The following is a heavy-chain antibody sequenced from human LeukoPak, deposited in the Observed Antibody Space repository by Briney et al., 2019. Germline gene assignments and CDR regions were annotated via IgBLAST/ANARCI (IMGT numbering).Heavy chain of an antibody. V-gene: IGHV3-13*01. CDR1: GFTFNTYD. J-gene: IGHJ5*02. Sequence: GGSLRLSCAASGFTFNTYDMHWVRQAAGKGLEWVSAIGTGGDSFSPDSVKGRFTMSRENAKNSVYLQMNSLRAEDTAVYYCVRGCMFCRWKTYFDPWGQGTLVTVSS. D-gene: IGHD2-8*01. CDR2: IGTGGDS. CDR3: VRGCMFCRWKTYFDP.